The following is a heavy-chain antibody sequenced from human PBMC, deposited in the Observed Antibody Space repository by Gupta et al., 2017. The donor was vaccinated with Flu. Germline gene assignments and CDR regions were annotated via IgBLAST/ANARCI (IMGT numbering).Heavy chain of an antibody. V-gene: IGHV3-21*01. CDR2: ISATSTYI. CDR3: ARGGSREYFYFSGMDV. Sequence: APGKGLEWVSSISATSTYIYYADSVRGRFTVSRDNVKDSLYLQMDSLRVEDTAIYYCARGGSREYFYFSGMDVWGQGTTVTVSS. D-gene: IGHD1-26*01. J-gene: IGHJ6*02.